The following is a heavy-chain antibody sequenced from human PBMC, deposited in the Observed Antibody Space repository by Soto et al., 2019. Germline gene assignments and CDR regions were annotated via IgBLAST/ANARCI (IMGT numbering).Heavy chain of an antibody. D-gene: IGHD3-22*01. Sequence: KTWETLSLTCTVSGGSVSSGSFYWTWIRQPPGKGLEWIGCVYYSGSTNYNPSLKSRVTISVDTSKNQFSLKLSSVTAADTAVYYCARASYYYDRSGYTYFGFWGQGALGTVSS. J-gene: IGHJ4*02. CDR2: VYYSGST. CDR1: GGSVSSGSFY. CDR3: ARASYYYDRSGYTYFGF. V-gene: IGHV4-61*01.